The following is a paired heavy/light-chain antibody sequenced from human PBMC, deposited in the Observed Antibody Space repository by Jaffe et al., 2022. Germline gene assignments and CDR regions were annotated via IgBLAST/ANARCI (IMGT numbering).Light chain of an antibody. J-gene: IGKJ5*01. CDR3: MQALQTPFT. CDR2: LGS. Sequence: DIVMTQSPLSLPVTPGEPASISCRSSQSLLHSNGYNYLDWYLQKPGQSPQLLIYLGSNRASGVPDRFSGSGSGTDFTLKISRVEAEDVGVYYCMQALQTPFTFGQGTRLEIK. V-gene: IGKV2-28*01. CDR1: QSLLHSNGYNY.
Heavy chain of an antibody. V-gene: IGHV3-66*02. CDR3: ARAADLELERRGWGSRPYAFDI. CDR2: IYSGGST. CDR1: GFTVSSNY. J-gene: IGHJ3*02. Sequence: EVQLVESGGGLVQPGGSLRLSCAASGFTVSSNYMSWVRQAPGKGLEWVSVIYSGGSTYYADSVKGRFTISRDNSKNTLYLQMNSLRAEDTAVYYCARAADLELERRGWGSRPYAFDIWGQGTMVTVSS. D-gene: IGHD1-1*01.